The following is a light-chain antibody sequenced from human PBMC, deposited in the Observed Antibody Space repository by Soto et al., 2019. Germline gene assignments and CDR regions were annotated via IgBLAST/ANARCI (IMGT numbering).Light chain of an antibody. Sequence: EIVLTQSPATLSLSPGERATLSCRASQSVNSYLAWYQQRPGQAPRLLIYDASNRATGIPARFSGSGSGTDFTLTISGLEPEDFAVYYCQQRRNWLTFGGGTKVEGK. CDR3: QQRRNWLT. CDR1: QSVNSY. V-gene: IGKV3-11*01. CDR2: DAS. J-gene: IGKJ4*01.